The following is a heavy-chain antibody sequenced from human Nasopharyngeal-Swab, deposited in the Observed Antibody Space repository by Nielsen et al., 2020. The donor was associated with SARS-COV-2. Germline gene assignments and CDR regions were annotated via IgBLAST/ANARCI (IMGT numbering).Heavy chain of an antibody. D-gene: IGHD6-19*01. V-gene: IGHV3-49*02. CDR2: IRSKAYGGTT. CDR3: TRAELGAVAGVYYFDY. J-gene: IGHJ4*02. Sequence: WIPQPPGKGLEWVGFIRSKAYGGTTEYAASVKGRFTISRDDSKSIAYLQMNSLKTEDTAVYYCTRAELGAVAGVYYFDYWGQGTLVTVSS.